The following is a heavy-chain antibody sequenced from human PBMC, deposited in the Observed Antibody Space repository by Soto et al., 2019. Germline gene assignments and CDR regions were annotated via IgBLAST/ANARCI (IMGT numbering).Heavy chain of an antibody. CDR3: ARAGDSSGPVALGY. CDR2: IYHSGST. V-gene: IGHV4-30-2*01. CDR1: GGSISSGGSS. Sequence: QLQLQESGSGLVKPSQTLSLTCAVSGGSISSGGSSWSWIRQPPGKGLEWIGYIYHSGSTYYNPSLKSRVTIXGXRXXNQFSLKLSSVTAADTAVYYCARAGDSSGPVALGYWGQGTLVTVSS. D-gene: IGHD6-19*01. J-gene: IGHJ4*02.